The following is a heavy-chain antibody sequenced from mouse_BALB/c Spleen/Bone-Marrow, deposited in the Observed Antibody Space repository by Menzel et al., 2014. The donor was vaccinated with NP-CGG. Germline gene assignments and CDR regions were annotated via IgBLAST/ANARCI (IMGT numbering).Heavy chain of an antibody. V-gene: IGHV5-12*02. CDR2: ISNGGGST. J-gene: IGHJ4*01. CDR3: ARQDYSYYYAMDY. Sequence: EVHLVESGGGLVQPGGSLKLPCATSGFTFSDYYMYWVRQTPEKRLEWVAYISNGGGSTYYPDTVKGRFTISRDNAKNTLYLQMSRLKSEDAAMYYCARQDYSYYYAMDYWGQGTSVTVSS. CDR1: GFTFSDYY. D-gene: IGHD2-13*01.